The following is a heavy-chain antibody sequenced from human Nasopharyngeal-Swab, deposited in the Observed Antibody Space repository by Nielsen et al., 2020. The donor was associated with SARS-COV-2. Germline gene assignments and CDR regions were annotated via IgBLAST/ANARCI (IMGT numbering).Heavy chain of an antibody. CDR2: ISWNSGSI. CDR1: GFTFDDYA. CDR3: AKELDIVVVPAAYGFGYYGMDV. V-gene: IGHV3-9*01. J-gene: IGHJ6*02. Sequence: GGSLRLSCAASGFTFDDYAMHWVRQAQGKGLEWVSGISWNSGSIGYADSVKGRFTISRDNAKNSLYLQMNSLRAEDTALYYCAKELDIVVVPAAYGFGYYGMDVWGQGTTVTVSS. D-gene: IGHD2-2*03.